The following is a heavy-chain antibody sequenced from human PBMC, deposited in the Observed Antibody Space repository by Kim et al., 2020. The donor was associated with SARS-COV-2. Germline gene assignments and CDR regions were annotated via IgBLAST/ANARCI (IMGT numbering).Heavy chain of an antibody. D-gene: IGHD6-6*01. Sequence: SETLSLTCGVSGDSISSNNWWSWVRQPPGKGLQWIGEIYHSGSTNYNPSLKSRVTISVDKSKHQFSLNLNSVTAADTAGYYCARCPGDSTSFSFDPWGQG. CDR3: ARCPGDSTSFSFDP. V-gene: IGHV4-4*02. CDR2: IYHSGST. J-gene: IGHJ5*02. CDR1: GDSISSNNW.